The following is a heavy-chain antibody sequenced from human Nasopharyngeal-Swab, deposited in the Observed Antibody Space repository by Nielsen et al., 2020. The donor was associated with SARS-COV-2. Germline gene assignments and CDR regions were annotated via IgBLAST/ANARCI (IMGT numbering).Heavy chain of an antibody. J-gene: IGHJ5*02. CDR1: GDSISTYY. Sequence: SETLSLTCSVSGDSISTYYWSWIRQPPGKGLEWIGYISHSGSTNYNPSLKNRVTISVDTSKNQFSLKLTSVTAADTAVYYCARGLDAWGQGTLVTVSS. V-gene: IGHV4-59*13. CDR2: ISHSGST. CDR3: ARGLDA.